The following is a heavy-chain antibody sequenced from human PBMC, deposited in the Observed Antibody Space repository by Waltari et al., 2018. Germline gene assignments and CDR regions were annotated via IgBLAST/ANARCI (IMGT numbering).Heavy chain of an antibody. D-gene: IGHD6-6*01. CDR2: IIPLLGIA. V-gene: IGHV1-69*09. J-gene: IGHJ2*01. CDR3: ATEEAYSSSSRDWYFDL. CDR1: GGTFSSYA. Sequence: QVQLVQSGAEVKKPGSSVKVSCKASGGTFSSYAISWVRQAPGQGLEWMGRIIPLLGIANYAQKFQDRVTISADKSTSTAYMELSSLTSEDTAVYYCATEEAYSSSSRDWYFDLWGRGTLVTVSS.